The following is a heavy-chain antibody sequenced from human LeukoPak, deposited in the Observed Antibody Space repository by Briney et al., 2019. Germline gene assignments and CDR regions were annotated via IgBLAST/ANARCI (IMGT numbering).Heavy chain of an antibody. CDR3: ARAAYSSSWKGNHYYMDV. J-gene: IGHJ6*03. CDR2: IYYSGST. V-gene: IGHV4-39*07. Sequence: SETLSLTCTVSGGSISSSSYYWGWIRQPPGKGLEWIGSIYYSGSTYYNPSLKSRVTISVDTSKNQFSLKLSSVTAADTAVYYCARAAYSSSWKGNHYYMDVWGKGTTVTVSS. D-gene: IGHD6-6*01. CDR1: GGSISSSSYY.